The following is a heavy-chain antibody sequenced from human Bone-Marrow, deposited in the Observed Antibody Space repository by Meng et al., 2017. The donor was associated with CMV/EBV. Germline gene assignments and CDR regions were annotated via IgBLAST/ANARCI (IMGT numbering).Heavy chain of an antibody. Sequence: GESLKISCAASGFTFSSYWMSWVRQAPGKGLEWVANIKQDGSEKYYVDSVKGRFTISRDNAKNSLYLQMNSLRAEDTAVYYCARGGEGITMVRGVIVYWGQGTRVTVSS. J-gene: IGHJ4*02. CDR2: IKQDGSEK. CDR3: ARGGEGITMVRGVIVY. CDR1: GFTFSSYW. D-gene: IGHD3-10*01. V-gene: IGHV3-7*01.